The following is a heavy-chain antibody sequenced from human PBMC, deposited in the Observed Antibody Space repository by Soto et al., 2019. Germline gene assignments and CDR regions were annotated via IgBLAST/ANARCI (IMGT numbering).Heavy chain of an antibody. D-gene: IGHD6-13*01. J-gene: IGHJ4*02. CDR1: GGSFSGYY. CDR3: ARQQEGTAYYFDY. Sequence: PXETLSLPCAVYGGSFSGYYWGWIRQPPGKGLEWIGEINHSGSTNYNPSLKSRVTISVDTSKNQFSLKLSSVTAADTAVYYCARQQEGTAYYFDYWGQGTLVTVSS. CDR2: INHSGST. V-gene: IGHV4-34*01.